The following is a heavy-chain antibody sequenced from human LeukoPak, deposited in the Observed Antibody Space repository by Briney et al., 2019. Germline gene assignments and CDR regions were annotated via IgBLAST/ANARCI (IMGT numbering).Heavy chain of an antibody. CDR2: ISYDGTNK. CDR3: ARGHPRPRVIAVAGNFDS. J-gene: IGHJ4*02. CDR1: RFTFSSYA. Sequence: NPGGSLRLSCAASRFTFSSYAMHWVRQAPGKGLHWVAAISYDGTNKYYAGSVKGRFTISRDNSKNTLYLQMNSLRADDTAVFYCARGHPRPRVIAVAGNFDSWGQGTPVTVSS. D-gene: IGHD6-19*01. V-gene: IGHV3-30-3*01.